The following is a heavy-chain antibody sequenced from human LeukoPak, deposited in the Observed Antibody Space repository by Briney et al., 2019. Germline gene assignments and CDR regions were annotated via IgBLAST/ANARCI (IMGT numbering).Heavy chain of an antibody. CDR1: GFTFSSYN. CDR2: ISSSSSYI. J-gene: IGHJ3*02. D-gene: IGHD3-10*01. V-gene: IGHV3-21*01. Sequence: GGSLRLSCAASGFTFSSYNMNWVRQAPGKGLEWVSSISSSSSYIYYADSVKGRFTNSRDNAKNALYLQMNSLRAEHPVLYYCARGGRGGSDIWGQGTMVTVSS. CDR3: ARGGRGGSDI.